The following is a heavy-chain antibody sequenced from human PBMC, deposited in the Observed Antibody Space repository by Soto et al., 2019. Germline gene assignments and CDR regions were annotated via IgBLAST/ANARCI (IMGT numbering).Heavy chain of an antibody. CDR3: AKDLPVRYDFWSGSYYGMDV. CDR1: GFPFSSYG. CDR2: ISYDGSNK. D-gene: IGHD3-3*01. Sequence: PGGSLRLSCAASGFPFSSYGMHWVRQAPGKGLEWVAVISYDGSNKYYADSVKGRFTISRDNSKNTLYLQMNSLRAEDTAVYYCAKDLPVRYDFWSGSYYGMDVWGQGTTVTVSS. J-gene: IGHJ6*02. V-gene: IGHV3-30*18.